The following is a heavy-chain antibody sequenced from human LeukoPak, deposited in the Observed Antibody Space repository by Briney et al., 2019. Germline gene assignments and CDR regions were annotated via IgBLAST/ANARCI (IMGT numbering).Heavy chain of an antibody. J-gene: IGHJ4*02. CDR3: AKDCDYGDKPFDY. Sequence: PGGSLRLSCAASGFTFSTSSMSWVRQAPGKGLEWVSTISRSGGTTNYADSVKGRFTISRDNSKNTLYLQMNSLRAEDTAVYYCAKDCDYGDKPFDYWGQGTLVTASS. CDR2: ISRSGGTT. D-gene: IGHD4-23*01. CDR1: GFTFSTSS. V-gene: IGHV3-23*01.